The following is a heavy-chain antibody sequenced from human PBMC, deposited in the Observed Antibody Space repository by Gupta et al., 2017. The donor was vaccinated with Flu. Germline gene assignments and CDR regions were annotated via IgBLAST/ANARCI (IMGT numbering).Heavy chain of an antibody. CDR3: ARDGLVAAAGTSWYFDL. J-gene: IGHJ2*01. Sequence: EVQLVESGGGLVQPGGSLRLSCAASGFTFSSYWMSWVRQAPGKGLEWVANIKQDGSEKYYVDSVKGRFTISRDNAKNSLYLQMNSLRAEDTAVYYCARDGLVAAAGTSWYFDLWGRGTLVTVSS. CDR1: GFTFSSYW. V-gene: IGHV3-7*04. CDR2: IKQDGSEK. D-gene: IGHD6-13*01.